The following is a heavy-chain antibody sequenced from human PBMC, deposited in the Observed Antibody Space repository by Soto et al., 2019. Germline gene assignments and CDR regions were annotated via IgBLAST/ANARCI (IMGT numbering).Heavy chain of an antibody. J-gene: IGHJ6*02. CDR1: GFTFSSYA. Sequence: GGSLILSCAASGFTFSSYAMHWVRQAPGKGLEWVAVISYDGSNKYYADSVKGRFTISRDNSKNTLYLQMNSLRAEDTAVYYCARTAAALQWLVQDYYYGMDVWGQGTTVTVSS. D-gene: IGHD6-19*01. V-gene: IGHV3-30-3*01. CDR3: ARTAAALQWLVQDYYYGMDV. CDR2: ISYDGSNK.